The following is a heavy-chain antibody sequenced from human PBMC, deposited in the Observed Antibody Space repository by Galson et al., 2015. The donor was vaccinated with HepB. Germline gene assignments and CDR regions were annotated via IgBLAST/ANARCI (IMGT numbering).Heavy chain of an antibody. V-gene: IGHV5-51*03. J-gene: IGHJ4*02. D-gene: IGHD3-9*01. CDR3: ARLGLEDHDDILTGYYSGPQAPGD. CDR2: IYAGDSDA. Sequence: GAEVKKPGESLKISCKGSGYRFSNYWIGWVRQMPGKGPEWMGIIYAGDSDARYSPSFQGQVTFSADKSNSTAYLQWGSLKASDTAMYYCARLGLEDHDDILTGYYSGPQAPGDWGQGTLVTVSS. CDR1: GYRFSNYW.